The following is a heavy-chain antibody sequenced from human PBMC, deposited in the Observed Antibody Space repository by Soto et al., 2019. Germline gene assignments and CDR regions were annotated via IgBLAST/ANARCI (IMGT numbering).Heavy chain of an antibody. CDR2: IKQDGSEK. Sequence: GGSLRLSCAASGFTFSSYGMHWVRQAPGKGLEWVANIKQDGSEKYYVDSVKGRFTISRDNAKNSLYLQMNSLRAEDTAVYYCARDFKLLWFGAIEDGMDVWGQGTTVTVAS. V-gene: IGHV3-7*01. CDR1: GFTFSSYG. D-gene: IGHD3-10*01. CDR3: ARDFKLLWFGAIEDGMDV. J-gene: IGHJ6*02.